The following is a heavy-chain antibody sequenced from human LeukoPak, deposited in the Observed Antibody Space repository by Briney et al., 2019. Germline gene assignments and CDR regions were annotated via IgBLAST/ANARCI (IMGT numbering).Heavy chain of an antibody. D-gene: IGHD3-10*01. V-gene: IGHV6-1*01. J-gene: IGHJ5*02. Sequence: SQTLPLTCAISGDSVSSKSVAWGWIRQSPSRGLEWLGRTYYRSKWYNDYAVSVRSRITVNPDTSKNQFSLQLNSVTPEDTAVYYCAREASGSFDPWGQGTLVTVSS. CDR3: AREASGSFDP. CDR2: TYYRSKWYN. CDR1: GDSVSSKSVA.